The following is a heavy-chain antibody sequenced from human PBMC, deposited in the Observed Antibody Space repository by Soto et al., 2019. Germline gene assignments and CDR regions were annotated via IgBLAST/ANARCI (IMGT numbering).Heavy chain of an antibody. CDR1: GFTFSSYG. V-gene: IGHV3-33*01. J-gene: IGHJ4*02. CDR3: ARSEIGYCSGGSCYVDY. D-gene: IGHD2-15*01. CDR2: IWYDGSNK. Sequence: QVQLVESGGGVVQPGRSLRLSCAASGFTFSSYGMHWVRQAPGKGLEWVAVIWYDGSNKYYADSVKGRFTMSRDNSKNTLYLQMNSLRAEDTAVYYCARSEIGYCSGGSCYVDYWGQGTLVTVSS.